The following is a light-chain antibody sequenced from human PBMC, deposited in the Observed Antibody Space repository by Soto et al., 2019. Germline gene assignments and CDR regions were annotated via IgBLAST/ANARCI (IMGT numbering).Light chain of an antibody. V-gene: IGKV1-9*01. CDR1: RGISTY. J-gene: IGKJ4*01. CDR3: QQLESYPST. Sequence: IQLTKSPSSLSASVGDRVTITCQASRGISTYLAWYQQKPGKPPKLLVYSASTLQSGVPSRFSGSGSGPEFTLTISSLQPEDFATYYCQQLESYPSTFGGGTKV. CDR2: SAS.